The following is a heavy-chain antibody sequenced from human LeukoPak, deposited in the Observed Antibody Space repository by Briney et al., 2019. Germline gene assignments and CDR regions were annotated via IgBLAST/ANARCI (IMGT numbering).Heavy chain of an antibody. CDR2: ISGSGGST. D-gene: IGHD4-17*01. V-gene: IGHV3-23*01. J-gene: IGHJ4*03. CDR1: GFTFSSYA. CDR3: AKTPYGDGRDGYYFDY. Sequence: PGGSLRLSCAASGFTFSSYAMSWVRQAPGKGLEWVSAISGSGGSTYYADSVKGRFTISRDNSKNTLYLQMNSLRAEDTAVYYCAKTPYGDGRDGYYFDYWGKGTTVTVSS.